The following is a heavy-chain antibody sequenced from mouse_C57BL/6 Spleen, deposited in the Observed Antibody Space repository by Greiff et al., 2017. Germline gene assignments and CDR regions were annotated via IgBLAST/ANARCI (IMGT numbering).Heavy chain of an antibody. Sequence: VKLLESGPELVKPGASVKISCKASGYAFSSSWMNWVKQRPGKGLEWIGRIYPGDGDTNYNGKFKGKATLTADKSSSTAYMQLSSLTSEDSAVYFCARDRTGTSWYFDVWGTGTTVTVSS. CDR2: IYPGDGDT. CDR1: GYAFSSSW. J-gene: IGHJ1*03. D-gene: IGHD4-1*01. CDR3: ARDRTGTSWYFDV. V-gene: IGHV1-82*01.